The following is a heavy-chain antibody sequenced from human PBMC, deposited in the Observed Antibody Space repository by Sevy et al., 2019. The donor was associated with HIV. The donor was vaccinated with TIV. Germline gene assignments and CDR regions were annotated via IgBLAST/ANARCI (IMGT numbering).Heavy chain of an antibody. J-gene: IGHJ4*02. Sequence: ASVKVSCKISGYTFTTYHITWVRQAPGQGPECMGRISPHNGDTNYAPKFQGRVTMITDKSTSTAYMELRSLRSDDKAVYYCARAHCSGGRCYALAYWGQGTLVTVSS. D-gene: IGHD2-15*01. CDR3: ARAHCSGGRCYALAY. CDR2: ISPHNGDT. V-gene: IGHV1-18*01. CDR1: GYTFTTYH.